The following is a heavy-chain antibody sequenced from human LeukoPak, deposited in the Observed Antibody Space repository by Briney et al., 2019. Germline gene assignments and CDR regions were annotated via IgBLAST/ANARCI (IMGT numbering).Heavy chain of an antibody. CDR2: IYPGDSDT. J-gene: IGHJ4*02. CDR3: ARRYDNSEYFTY. Sequence: GESLKISCKGSGYTFTNYWIGWVRQMPGKGLEWMGIIYPGDSDTRYGPSFQGQVTISADKSISTAYLQWSSLKASDTAIYYCARRYDNSEYFTYWGQGTLVTVSS. CDR1: GYTFTNYW. V-gene: IGHV5-51*01. D-gene: IGHD3-22*01.